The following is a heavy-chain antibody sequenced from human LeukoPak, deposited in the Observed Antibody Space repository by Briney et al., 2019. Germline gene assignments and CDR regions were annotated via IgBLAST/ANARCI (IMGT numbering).Heavy chain of an antibody. CDR2: INPSGGST. CDR3: ARDPADY. CDR1: GYTFTSYY. V-gene: IGHV1-46*01. Sequence: ASVTVSCKASGYTFTSYYMHWARQAPGQGLEWMGIINPSGGSTSYAQKFQGRVTVTRDTSISTAYMALSRLRSDDTAVYHCARDPADYWGQGTLVTVSS. J-gene: IGHJ4*02.